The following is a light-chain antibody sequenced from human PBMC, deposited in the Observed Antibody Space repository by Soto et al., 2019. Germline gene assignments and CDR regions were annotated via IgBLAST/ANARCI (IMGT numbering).Light chain of an antibody. CDR3: QQLNSYPLT. CDR2: KAS. J-gene: IGKJ4*01. CDR1: QTISSW. Sequence: DIQMTQSPSPLSGSVGDRVTITCRASQTISSWLAWYQQKPGKAPKLLIYKASTLKSGVPSRFSGSGSGTEFTLTISSLQPEDVATYYCQQLNSYPLTFGGGTKVDIK. V-gene: IGKV1-5*03.